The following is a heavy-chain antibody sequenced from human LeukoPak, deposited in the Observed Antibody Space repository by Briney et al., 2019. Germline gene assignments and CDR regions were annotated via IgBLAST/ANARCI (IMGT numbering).Heavy chain of an antibody. J-gene: IGHJ4*02. CDR3: ARSRTTMVRGSPNWSFDY. D-gene: IGHD3-10*01. V-gene: IGHV4-59*01. Sequence: PSETLSLTCTVSGGSISGYYWSWIRQPPGKGLAWIGYIYYSGSTNYNPSLKSRVIISVDTSKNQFSLKLSSVTAADTAVYYCARSRTTMVRGSPNWSFDYWGQGILVTVSS. CDR1: GGSISGYY. CDR2: IYYSGST.